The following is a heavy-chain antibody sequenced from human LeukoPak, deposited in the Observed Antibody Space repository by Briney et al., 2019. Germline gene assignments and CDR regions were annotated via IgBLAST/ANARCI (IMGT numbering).Heavy chain of an antibody. V-gene: IGHV3-48*03. Sequence: PGGSLRLSCAASGFTFSSYEMNWVRQAPGKGLEWVSYISSSGSTIYYADSVKGRFTISRDNAKNSLYLQMNSLRAVDTAVYYCARVRLVAQTWFDPWGQGTLVTVSS. CDR1: GFTFSSYE. CDR2: ISSSGSTI. CDR3: ARVRLVAQTWFDP. D-gene: IGHD2-2*01. J-gene: IGHJ5*02.